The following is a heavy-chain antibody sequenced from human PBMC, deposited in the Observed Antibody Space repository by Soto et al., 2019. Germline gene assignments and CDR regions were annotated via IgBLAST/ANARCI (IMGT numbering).Heavy chain of an antibody. CDR2: ISSSGSTI. CDR3: ARGAVYCSGGSCYRDYYYMDV. V-gene: IGHV3-11*01. Sequence: GGSLRLSCAASGFTFSDYYMSWIRQAPGKGLEWVSYISSSGSTIYYADSVKGRFTISRDNAKNSLYLQMNSLRAEDTAVYYCARGAVYCSGGSCYRDYYYMDVWGKGTTVTVSS. CDR1: GFTFSDYY. J-gene: IGHJ6*03. D-gene: IGHD2-15*01.